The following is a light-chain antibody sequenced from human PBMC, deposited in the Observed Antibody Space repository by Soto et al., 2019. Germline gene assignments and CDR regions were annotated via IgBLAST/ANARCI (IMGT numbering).Light chain of an antibody. CDR3: QSYDSSNQV. Sequence: FMLTQPHSVSESPGKTVTISCTRSSGSIASNYVQWYQQRPGSSPTTVIYEDNQRPSGVPDRFSGSIDSSSNSAALTISGLKTEDEADYCCQSYDSSNQVFGGGTKLTVL. J-gene: IGLJ2*01. V-gene: IGLV6-57*01. CDR1: SGSIASNY. CDR2: EDN.